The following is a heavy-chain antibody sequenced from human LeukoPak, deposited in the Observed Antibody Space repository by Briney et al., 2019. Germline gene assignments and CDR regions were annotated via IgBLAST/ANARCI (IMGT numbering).Heavy chain of an antibody. J-gene: IGHJ1*01. CDR2: ISGSGGST. V-gene: IGHV3-23*01. D-gene: IGHD3-22*01. CDR3: AKGAYYYDSSGYQGAEYFQH. Sequence: GGSLRLSCAASGFTFSSYAMSWVRQAPGKGLEWVSAISGSGGSTYYADSVKGRFTISRDNSKNTLYLQMNSLRAEDTAVYYCAKGAYYYDSSGYQGAEYFQHWGQSTLVTVSS. CDR1: GFTFSSYA.